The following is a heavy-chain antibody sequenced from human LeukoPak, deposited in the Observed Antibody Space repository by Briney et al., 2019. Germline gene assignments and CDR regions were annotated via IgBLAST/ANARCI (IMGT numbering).Heavy chain of an antibody. CDR3: ASSSSGLSWFDP. CDR2: IYSGGST. J-gene: IGHJ5*02. D-gene: IGHD6-25*01. CDR1: GFTVSSNY. V-gene: IGHV3-53*01. Sequence: GGSLRLSCAASGFTVSSNYMSWVRQAPGKGLEWVSVIYSGGSTYYADSVKGRFTISRDNSKNTLYLQMNSLRAEDTAVYYCASSSSGLSWFDPWGQGTLVTVSS.